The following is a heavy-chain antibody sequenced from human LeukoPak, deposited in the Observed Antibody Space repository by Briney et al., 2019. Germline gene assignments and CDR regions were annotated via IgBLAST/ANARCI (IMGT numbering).Heavy chain of an antibody. V-gene: IGHV4-59*01. CDR2: IYYSGST. D-gene: IGHD3-10*01. Sequence: SETLSLTSTVSGGSISSYYWSWIRQPPGKGLEWIGYIYYSGSTNYNPSLKSRVTISVDTSKNQFSLKLSSVTAADTAVYYCARDLWFGDYYYYGMDVWGQGTTVAVSS. CDR1: GGSISSYY. J-gene: IGHJ6*02. CDR3: ARDLWFGDYYYYGMDV.